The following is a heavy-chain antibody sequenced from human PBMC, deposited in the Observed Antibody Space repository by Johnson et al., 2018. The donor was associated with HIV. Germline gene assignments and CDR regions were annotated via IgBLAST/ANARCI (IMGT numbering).Heavy chain of an antibody. CDR3: ARSTVTTFIVFDI. D-gene: IGHD4-17*01. Sequence: QVQLMESGGGLVQPGGSLRLSCAASGFTFSSYGMHWVRQAPGKGLEWVAFIRYDGSNKYYADSVKGRFTISRDNSKNTLYLQMNSLRAEDTAVYYCARSTVTTFIVFDIWGQGTMVTVSS. CDR1: GFTFSSYG. V-gene: IGHV3-30*02. CDR2: IRYDGSNK. J-gene: IGHJ3*02.